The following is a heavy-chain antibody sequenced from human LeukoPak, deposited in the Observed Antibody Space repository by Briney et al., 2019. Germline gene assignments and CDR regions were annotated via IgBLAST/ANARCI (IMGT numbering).Heavy chain of an antibody. J-gene: IGHJ3*02. CDR3: ARDLDWTFDI. CDR1: GFTFSSYT. D-gene: IGHD1-1*01. V-gene: IGHV3-48*02. Sequence: RSGGSLRLSCAASGFTFSSYTMNWVRQAPGKGLEWVSYITSVSSILSYADSVKGRFTISRDNAKNSLYLQMNSLRDEDTAVYYCARDLDWTFDIWGQGTMVTVSS. CDR2: ITSVSSIL.